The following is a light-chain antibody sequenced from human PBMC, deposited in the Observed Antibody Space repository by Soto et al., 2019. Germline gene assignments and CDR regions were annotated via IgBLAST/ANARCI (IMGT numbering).Light chain of an antibody. CDR2: DAS. CDR1: PSVSSY. Sequence: EIVLTQSPATLSLSPGERATLSCRASPSVSSYLAWYQQQPGQAPRLLIYDASNRATGIPARFSGSGSGKDFTLTISSLEPEDFAVYYCQQRSRWLLTFGPGTKVQMK. J-gene: IGKJ1*01. CDR3: QQRSRWLLT. V-gene: IGKV3-11*01.